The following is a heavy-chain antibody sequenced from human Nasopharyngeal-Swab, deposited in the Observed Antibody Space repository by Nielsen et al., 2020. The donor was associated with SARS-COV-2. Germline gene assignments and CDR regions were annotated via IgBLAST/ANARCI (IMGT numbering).Heavy chain of an antibody. Sequence: GESLKISCKGSGYSFTSYWIGWVRQMPGKGLEWMGIIYPGESDTRYSPSFQGQVTISADKSISTAYLQWSSLKASDTAMYYCARAYSSSSQYYYYYYGMDVWGQGTTVTVSS. CDR3: ARAYSSSSQYYYYYYGMDV. J-gene: IGHJ6*02. CDR1: GYSFTSYW. D-gene: IGHD6-6*01. V-gene: IGHV5-51*01. CDR2: IYPGESDT.